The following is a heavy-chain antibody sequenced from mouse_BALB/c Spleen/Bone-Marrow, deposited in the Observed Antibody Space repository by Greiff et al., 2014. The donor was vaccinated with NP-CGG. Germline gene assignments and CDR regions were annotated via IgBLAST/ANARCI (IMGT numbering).Heavy chain of an antibody. D-gene: IGHD2-14*01. CDR3: ARDRAYYRYDGYYYAMDY. CDR1: GFTFSDYY. CDR2: ISDGGSYT. V-gene: IGHV5-4*02. J-gene: IGHJ4*01. Sequence: EVKVEESGGGLVKPGGSLKLSCAASGFTFSDYYMYWVRQTPEKRLEWVAIISDGGSYTYYPDSVKGRFTISRDNAKNNLYLQMSSLKSDDTAMYYCARDRAYYRYDGYYYAMDYWGQGTSVTVSS.